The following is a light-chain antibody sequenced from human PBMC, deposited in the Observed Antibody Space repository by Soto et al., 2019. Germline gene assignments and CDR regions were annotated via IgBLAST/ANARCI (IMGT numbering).Light chain of an antibody. J-gene: IGKJ4*01. Sequence: EIVMTQSPATLSVSPGERATLSCRASQSVSNNLAWYQQKPGQAPRLLIYNASTRPTGLPARFGGSGSGTEFTLTISSLQSEDFAVYYCQQYNTWPLTFGGGTKVEI. CDR2: NAS. CDR3: QQYNTWPLT. V-gene: IGKV3-15*01. CDR1: QSVSNN.